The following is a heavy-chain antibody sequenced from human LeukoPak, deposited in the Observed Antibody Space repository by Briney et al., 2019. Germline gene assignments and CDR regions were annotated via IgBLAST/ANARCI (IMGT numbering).Heavy chain of an antibody. J-gene: IGHJ4*02. CDR1: GFTFSSYA. CDR3: AIDQGPDYRPWGSATQFY. D-gene: IGHD4-11*01. CDR2: ISGSGDVI. Sequence: PGGSLRLSCAASGFTFSSYAMSWVRQPPGKGLQWVSSISGSGDVIHYADSVKGRFTISRDNSRGTLFLQMNSLRVDDTAIYFCAIDQGPDYRPWGSATQFYWGQGALVTVSS. V-gene: IGHV3-23*01.